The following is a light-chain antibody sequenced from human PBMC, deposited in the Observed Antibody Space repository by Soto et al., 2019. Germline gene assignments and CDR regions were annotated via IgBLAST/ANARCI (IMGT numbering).Light chain of an antibody. CDR3: SSYTSSGNQNYV. J-gene: IGLJ1*01. CDR1: SSDVGGYNY. CDR2: DVS. Sequence: QSVLTQPASVSGSPRQSITISCTGTSSDVGGYNYVSWYQQHPGKAPKLMIYDVSNRPSGVSSRFSGSKSGNTASLTISGLQAEDEADYYCSSYTSSGNQNYVFGTGTKVTV. V-gene: IGLV2-14*03.